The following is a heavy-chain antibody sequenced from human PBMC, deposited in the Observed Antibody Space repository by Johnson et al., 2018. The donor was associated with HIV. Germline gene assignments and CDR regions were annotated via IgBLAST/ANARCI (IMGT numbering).Heavy chain of an antibody. Sequence: VQLVESGGGVVRPGGSLRLSCAGSGFNVSDNYMSWVRQAPGKGLEWVSVIFSVGDVYYADSVKGRFTISSDNSKNMVYLQMNSLRPEDTAVYYCARDGRDLVTRGSFDVWGQGTVVTVSS. J-gene: IGHJ3*01. CDR3: ARDGRDLVTRGSFDV. D-gene: IGHD3-9*01. V-gene: IGHV3-66*02. CDR1: GFNVSDNY. CDR2: IFSVGDV.